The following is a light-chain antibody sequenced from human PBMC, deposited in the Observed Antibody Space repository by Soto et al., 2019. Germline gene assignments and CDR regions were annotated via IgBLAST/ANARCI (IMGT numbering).Light chain of an antibody. CDR1: QSVSTY. V-gene: IGKV3-11*01. CDR3: QQRSNWPLT. J-gene: IGKJ4*01. Sequence: EIVLTQSPATLSLSPGEGATLSCRASQSVSTYLAWYQQKPGQAPRLLIYDASNRATGIPARFSGSGSGTDFTLTIISLEPEDFAVYYCQQRSNWPLTFGGGTKVEIK. CDR2: DAS.